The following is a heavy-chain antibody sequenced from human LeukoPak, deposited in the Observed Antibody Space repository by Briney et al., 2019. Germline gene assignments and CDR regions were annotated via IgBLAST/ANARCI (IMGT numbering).Heavy chain of an antibody. J-gene: IGHJ6*03. CDR2: ISGSGGST. CDR1: GFTFSSYG. CDR3: AKAQTASGWYYMDV. D-gene: IGHD6-19*01. Sequence: GGSLRLSCAASGFTFSSYGMSWVRQAPGKGLEWVSAISGSGGSTYYADSVKGRFTISRDNSKNTLYLQMNSLRAEDTAVYYCAKAQTASGWYYMDVWGKGTTVTISS. V-gene: IGHV3-23*01.